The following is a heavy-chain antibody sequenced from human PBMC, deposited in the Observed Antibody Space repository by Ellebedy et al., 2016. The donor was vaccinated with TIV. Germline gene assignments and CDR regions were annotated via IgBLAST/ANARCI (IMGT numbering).Heavy chain of an antibody. D-gene: IGHD3-16*02. CDR2: ISSSGSTI. J-gene: IGHJ4*02. CDR3: ARGLSEADLSPLDY. CDR1: GFTFSDYY. V-gene: IGHV3-11*01. Sequence: GESLKISCAASGFTFSDYYMTWIRLAPGKGLAWLSYISSSGSTIYYADSLKGRFTISRDNANNSLYLQMNSLRAEDTAVYFCARGLSEADLSPLDYWGQGTLVTVSS.